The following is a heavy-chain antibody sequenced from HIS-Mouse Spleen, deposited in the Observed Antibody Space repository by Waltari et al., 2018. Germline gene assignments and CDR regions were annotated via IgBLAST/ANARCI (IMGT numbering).Heavy chain of an antibody. Sequence: QLQLQEPGPGLVKPSETLSLTSTVTGGSISRSSYYWGWIRKPPGKGLEWIGSIYYSGSTYYNPSPKSRVTISVDTSKNQFSLKLSSVTAADTAVYYCARDRELYFDYWGQGTRVTVSS. D-gene: IGHD1-26*01. V-gene: IGHV4-39*07. J-gene: IGHJ4*02. CDR3: ARDRELYFDY. CDR1: GGSISRSSYY. CDR2: IYYSGST.